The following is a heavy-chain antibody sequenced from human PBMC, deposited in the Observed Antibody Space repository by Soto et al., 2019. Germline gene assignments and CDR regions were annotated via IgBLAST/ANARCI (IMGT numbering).Heavy chain of an antibody. J-gene: IGHJ4*02. CDR3: ARGIFGSGTANDY. CDR2: INGDGSGT. CDR1: GFTFSGSW. D-gene: IGHD3-10*01. Sequence: EVQLVESGGGLVQPGGSLRLSCAASGFTFSGSWMHWVRQAPGKGLVWVSRINGDGSGTSYADFVKGRFTISRDDAKNTLFLQMNGLRAEDTAVYYCARGIFGSGTANDYWGQGTLVIVSS. V-gene: IGHV3-74*01.